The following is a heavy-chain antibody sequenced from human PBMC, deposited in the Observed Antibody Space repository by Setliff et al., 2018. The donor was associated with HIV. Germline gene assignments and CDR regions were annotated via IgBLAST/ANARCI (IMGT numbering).Heavy chain of an antibody. J-gene: IGHJ4*02. Sequence: GESLKISCATSGFTFSSYALHWVRQAPGKGLEWVAVISYDGSKKYYADSVKGRFTISRDNSKDTLYLQMSSLRAEDTAVYCCARPRTYCSGGSCYLGPDYWGQGALVTVSS. V-gene: IGHV3-30-3*01. CDR3: ARPRTYCSGGSCYLGPDY. D-gene: IGHD2-15*01. CDR2: ISYDGSKK. CDR1: GFTFSSYA.